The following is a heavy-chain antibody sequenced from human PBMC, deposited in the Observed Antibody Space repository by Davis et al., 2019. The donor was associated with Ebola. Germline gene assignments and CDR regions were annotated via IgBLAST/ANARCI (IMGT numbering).Heavy chain of an antibody. CDR3: AGYCSSTSCQNARYYYYGMDV. Sequence: SVKVSCKASGYTFTSYYMHWVRQAPGQGLEWMGRIIPILGIANYAQKFQGRVTITADKSTSTADMELSSLRSEDTAVYYCAGYCSSTSCQNARYYYYGMDVWGQGTTVTVSS. J-gene: IGHJ6*02. CDR1: GYTFTSYY. D-gene: IGHD2-2*01. V-gene: IGHV1-69*02. CDR2: IIPILGIA.